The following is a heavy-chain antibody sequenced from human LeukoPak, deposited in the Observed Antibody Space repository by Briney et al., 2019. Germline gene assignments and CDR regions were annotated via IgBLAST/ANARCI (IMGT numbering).Heavy chain of an antibody. J-gene: IGHJ4*02. CDR2: IRSKAYGGTT. D-gene: IGHD3-10*01. Sequence: GGSLRLSCTASGFTFGDYAMSWVRQAPGKGLEWVGFIRSKAYGGTTEYAASVKGRFTISRDDSKSIAYLQMNSLKTEDTAVYYCTRDFSHYYGSGSGPLFEYWGQGTLVTVSS. V-gene: IGHV3-49*04. CDR3: TRDFSHYYGSGSGPLFEY. CDR1: GFTFGDYA.